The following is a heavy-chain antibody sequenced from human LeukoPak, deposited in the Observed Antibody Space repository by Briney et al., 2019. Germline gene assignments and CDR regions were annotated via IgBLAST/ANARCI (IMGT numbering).Heavy chain of an antibody. V-gene: IGHV3-48*01. CDR3: ASGVYDYVWGSKTPPFDY. D-gene: IGHD3-16*01. CDR2: ISSSSSTI. J-gene: IGHJ4*02. CDR1: GFTFSSYS. Sequence: PGGSLRLSCAASGFTFSSYSMNWVRQAPGKGLEWVSYISSSSSTIYYADSVKGRFTISRDNAKNSLYLQMNSLRAEDTAVYYCASGVYDYVWGSKTPPFDYWGQGTLVTVSS.